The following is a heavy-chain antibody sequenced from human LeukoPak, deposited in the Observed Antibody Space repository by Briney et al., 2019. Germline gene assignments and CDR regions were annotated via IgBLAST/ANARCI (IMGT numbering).Heavy chain of an antibody. Sequence: GRSLRLSCAASGFTFSSYAMHWVRQAPGKGLEWVAVISYDGSNKYYADSVKGRFTISRDNSKNTLYLQMNSLRAEDTAVYYCARARGYSGYALGGYWGQGTLVTVSS. V-gene: IGHV3-30*04. J-gene: IGHJ4*02. CDR3: ARARGYSGYALGGY. CDR2: ISYDGSNK. D-gene: IGHD5-12*01. CDR1: GFTFSSYA.